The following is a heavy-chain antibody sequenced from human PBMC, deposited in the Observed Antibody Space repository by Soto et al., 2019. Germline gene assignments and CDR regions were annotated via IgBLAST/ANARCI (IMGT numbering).Heavy chain of an antibody. Sequence: PSDTLSITCTVSGGSISSGDYYWSWIRQPPGKGLEWIGYIYYSGSTYYNPSLKSRVTISVDTSKNQSSLKLSSVTAADTAVYYCASHTYYYDSPRKNYYYYGMDVWGRGNTVTVFS. CDR2: IYYSGST. V-gene: IGHV4-30-4*02. CDR3: ASHTYYYDSPRKNYYYYGMDV. D-gene: IGHD3-22*01. CDR1: GGSISSGDYY. J-gene: IGHJ6*02.